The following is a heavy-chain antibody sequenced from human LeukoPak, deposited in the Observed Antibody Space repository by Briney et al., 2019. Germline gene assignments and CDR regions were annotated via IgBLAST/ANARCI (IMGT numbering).Heavy chain of an antibody. CDR2: IYYSGTT. J-gene: IGHJ1*01. CDR3: ARRRYFDGSGYLE. D-gene: IGHD3-22*01. V-gene: IGHV4-30-4*08. CDR1: GGSISSGDHY. Sequence: SQTLSLTCTVSGGSISSGDHYWSWSRQPPGKGLEWIGYIYYSGTTSYNPSLKSRITISLDTSKNQFSLNLRSVTAADTATFYCARRRYFDGSGYLEWGQGTLLSVSS.